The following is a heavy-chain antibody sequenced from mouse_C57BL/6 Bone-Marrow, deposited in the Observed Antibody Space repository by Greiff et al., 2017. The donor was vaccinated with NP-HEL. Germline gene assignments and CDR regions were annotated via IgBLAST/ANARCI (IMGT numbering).Heavy chain of an antibody. CDR1: GYSITSGYY. D-gene: IGHD1-1*01. Sequence: ESGPGLVKPSQSLSLTCSVTGYSITSGYYWNWIRQFPGNKLEWMGYISYDGSNNYNPSLKNRISITRDTSKNQFFLKLNSVTTEDTATYYCARAYYYGSSLFDYWGQGTTLTVSS. CDR2: ISYDGSN. CDR3: ARAYYYGSSLFDY. V-gene: IGHV3-6*01. J-gene: IGHJ2*01.